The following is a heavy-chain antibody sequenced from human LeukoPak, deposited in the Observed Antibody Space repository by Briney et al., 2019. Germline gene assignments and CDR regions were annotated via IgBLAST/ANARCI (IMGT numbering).Heavy chain of an antibody. V-gene: IGHV4-34*01. D-gene: IGHD3-3*01. J-gene: IGHJ6*02. CDR3: ARVDAFWSGYYIYYYGMDV. CDR1: GGSFSGYH. Sequence: SETLSLTCAVYGGSFSGYHWSWIRQPPGKGLEWIGEINHSGSTNYNPSLKSRVTISVDTSKNQFSLKLSSVTAADTAVYYCARVDAFWSGYYIYYYGMDVWGQGTTVTVSS. CDR2: INHSGST.